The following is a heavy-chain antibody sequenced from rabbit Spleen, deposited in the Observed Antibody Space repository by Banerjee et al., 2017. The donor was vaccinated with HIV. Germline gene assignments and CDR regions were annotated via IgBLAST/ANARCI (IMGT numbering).Heavy chain of an antibody. V-gene: IGHV1S45*01. J-gene: IGHJ4*01. Sequence: QEQLVESGGGLVQPGGSLTLSCKASGFSCYYKCVMCWVRQAPVKGLEWIACINIVTGKSVYARWAKGRFTMSRTSSTTVTLQMTSLTAADTATYFCARDLVAVIGWNFNLWGQGTLVTVS. CDR2: INIVTGKS. CDR3: ARDLVAVIGWNFNL. D-gene: IGHD1-1*01. CDR1: GFSCYYKCV.